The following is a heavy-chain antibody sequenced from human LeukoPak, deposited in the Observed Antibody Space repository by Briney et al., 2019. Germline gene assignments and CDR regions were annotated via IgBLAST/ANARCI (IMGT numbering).Heavy chain of an antibody. J-gene: IGHJ4*02. CDR3: ARDLKRGYSSGRYSWGTGSSNDY. CDR1: GYTFTSYG. V-gene: IGHV1-18*01. Sequence: ASVKVSCKASGYTFTSYGLSWVRQAPGQGLEWMGWISTYNDNTHYAQKFQGRVTMTTDTSTSTAYMELRSLRSDDTAVYYCARDLKRGYSSGRYSWGTGSSNDYWGQGTLVTVSS. CDR2: ISTYNDNT. D-gene: IGHD6-19*01.